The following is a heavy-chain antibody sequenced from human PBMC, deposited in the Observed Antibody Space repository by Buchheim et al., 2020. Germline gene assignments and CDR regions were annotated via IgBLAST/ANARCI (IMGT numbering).Heavy chain of an antibody. V-gene: IGHV3-21*01. CDR3: ARDHTAMGNFDY. D-gene: IGHD5-18*01. J-gene: IGHJ4*02. CDR2: ISSSSSYI. CDR1: GFTFSSYS. Sequence: EVQLVESGGGLVKPGGSLRLSCAASGFTFSSYSMNWVRQAPGKGLEWVSSISSSSSYIYYADSVKGRFTFSRDNDKNSLYLQMNSLRAGDTAVYYCARDHTAMGNFDYWGQGTL.